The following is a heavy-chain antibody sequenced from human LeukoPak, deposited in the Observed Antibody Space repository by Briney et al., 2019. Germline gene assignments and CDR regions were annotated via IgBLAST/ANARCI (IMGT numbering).Heavy chain of an antibody. D-gene: IGHD6-13*01. CDR3: ARDHGRSSSWQSFDY. Sequence: PGGSLRLSCAASRFTFSSYWMSWVRQAPGKGLEWVANIKQDGSEKYYVDSVKGRFTISRDNAKNSLYLQMNSLRAEDTAVYYCARDHGRSSSWQSFDYWGQGTLVTVSS. CDR1: RFTFSSYW. V-gene: IGHV3-7*01. CDR2: IKQDGSEK. J-gene: IGHJ4*02.